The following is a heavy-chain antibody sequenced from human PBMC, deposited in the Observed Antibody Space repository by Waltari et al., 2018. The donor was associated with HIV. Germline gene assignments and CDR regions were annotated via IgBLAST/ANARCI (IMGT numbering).Heavy chain of an antibody. CDR1: GYSIGSGYF. D-gene: IGHD2-2*01. J-gene: IGHJ6*02. CDR3: GRDGVSTKYGMDV. Sequence: QVQLLESGPGLVRPSETLSLTCDVPGYSIGSGYFWGWIRLSPGRGLGWIASVHHGGGTFYNPSLRSRVIMLVDTSKNQFSLELSSVTAADTAVYYCGRDGVSTKYGMDVWGQGTTVTVSS. CDR2: VHHGGGT. V-gene: IGHV4-38-2*02.